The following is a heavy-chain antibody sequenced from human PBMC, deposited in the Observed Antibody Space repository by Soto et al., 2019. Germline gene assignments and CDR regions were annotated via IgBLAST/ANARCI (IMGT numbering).Heavy chain of an antibody. CDR3: ARSFSPGSITGTTSAFDI. D-gene: IGHD1-7*01. Sequence: SVKVSCKASGGAFSSYTISWVRQAPGQGLEWMGRIIPILGIANYAQKFQGRVTITADKSTSTAYMELSSLRSEDTAVYYCARSFSPGSITGTTSAFDIWGQGTMVTVSS. CDR2: IIPILGIA. CDR1: GGAFSSYT. V-gene: IGHV1-69*02. J-gene: IGHJ3*02.